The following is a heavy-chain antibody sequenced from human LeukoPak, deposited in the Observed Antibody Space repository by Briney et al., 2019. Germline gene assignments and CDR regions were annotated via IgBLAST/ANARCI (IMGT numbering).Heavy chain of an antibody. J-gene: IGHJ4*02. D-gene: IGHD3-10*01. Sequence: LGASVKVSCKVSGHTLTELSMHWVRQAPGKGLEWMGGFDPEDGETIYAQKFQGRVTMTEDASTDTAYMELSSLRSEDTAVYYCARDSGWFGESSRFDYWGQGTLVTVSS. CDR1: GHTLTELS. V-gene: IGHV1-24*01. CDR2: FDPEDGET. CDR3: ARDSGWFGESSRFDY.